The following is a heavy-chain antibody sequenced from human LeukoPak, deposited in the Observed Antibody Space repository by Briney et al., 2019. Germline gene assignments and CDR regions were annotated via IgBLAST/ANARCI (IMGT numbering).Heavy chain of an antibody. CDR1: GFTFSSYW. V-gene: IGHV3-74*01. D-gene: IGHD3-3*01. J-gene: IGHJ4*02. CDR2: INSDGSST. CDR3: ARDMSPLWSGYPGGFDY. Sequence: QPGGSLRLSCAASGFTFSSYWMHWVRQAPGKGLVWVSRINSDGSSTSYADSVEGRFTISRDNAKNTLYLQMNSLRAEDTAVYYCARDMSPLWSGYPGGFDYWGQGTLVTVSS.